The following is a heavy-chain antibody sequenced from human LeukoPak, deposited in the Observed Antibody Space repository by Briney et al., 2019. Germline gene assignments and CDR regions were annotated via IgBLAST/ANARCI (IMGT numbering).Heavy chain of an antibody. D-gene: IGHD3-22*01. V-gene: IGHV3-23*01. CDR1: GFTFSSYA. Sequence: GGSLRLSCAASGFTFSSYAMSWVRQAPGKGLEWVSAISGSGGSTYYADSVKGRFTISRDNSKNTLYLQMNSLRAEDTAVYYCAKGPQSITMIVVVMMDYWGQGTLVTVSS. CDR2: ISGSGGST. J-gene: IGHJ4*02. CDR3: AKGPQSITMIVVVMMDY.